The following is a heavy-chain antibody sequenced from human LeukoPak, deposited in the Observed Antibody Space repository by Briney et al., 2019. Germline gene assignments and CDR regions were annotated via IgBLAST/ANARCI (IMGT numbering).Heavy chain of an antibody. CDR3: ARPQYSEYYYGSGSYLPPNWFDP. CDR1: GYTFPRYG. CDR2: ISGYNGNK. D-gene: IGHD3-10*01. Sequence: GDSVTVSCKASGYTFPRYGVSWVRQAPGKGLEWMAWISGYNGNKDCAHNFQVTVTMTTHTSTSTAYMELRSLRSDDTAVYYCARPQYSEYYYGSGSYLPPNWFDPWGQGTLVTVSS. V-gene: IGHV1-18*01. J-gene: IGHJ5*02.